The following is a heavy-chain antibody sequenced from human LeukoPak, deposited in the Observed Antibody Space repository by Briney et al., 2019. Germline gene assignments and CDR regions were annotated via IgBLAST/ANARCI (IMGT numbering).Heavy chain of an antibody. D-gene: IGHD3-22*01. CDR2: INPSGGST. Sequence: ASVKVSCKASGYTFTSYYMHWVRQAPGQGLEWMGIINPSGGSTSYAQKFQGRVTMTRDTSTSTVYMELSSLRSEDTAVYYCARDPTPRSDSSGYYSHFDYWGQGTLVTVFS. V-gene: IGHV1-46*01. J-gene: IGHJ4*02. CDR3: ARDPTPRSDSSGYYSHFDY. CDR1: GYTFTSYY.